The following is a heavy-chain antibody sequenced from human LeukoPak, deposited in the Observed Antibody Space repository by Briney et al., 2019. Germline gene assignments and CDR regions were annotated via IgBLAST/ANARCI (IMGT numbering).Heavy chain of an antibody. CDR3: AGGGQWLVYGS. CDR2: IYYSGNT. Sequence: PSETLSLTCTVSGGSISSYYWSWIRQPPGKGLEWIGYIYYSGNTNYNPSLKSRVTTSVDTSKNQFSLKLSSVTAADTAVYYCAGGGQWLVYGSWGQGTLVTVSS. CDR1: GGSISSYY. J-gene: IGHJ5*02. V-gene: IGHV4-59*01. D-gene: IGHD6-19*01.